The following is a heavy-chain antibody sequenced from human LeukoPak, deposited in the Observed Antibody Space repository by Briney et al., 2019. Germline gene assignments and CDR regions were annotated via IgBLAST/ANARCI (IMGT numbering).Heavy chain of an antibody. CDR2: ISRTSSYI. Sequence: GGSLRLSCAASGFTFSDYSMNWVRQAPGKGLEWVSSISRTSSYIYYADSVKGRFTISRDNAKNSLYLQMNSLRAEDTAAYYCASRSGYYYYYMDVWGKGTTVIVSS. CDR3: ASRSGYYYYYMDV. D-gene: IGHD2-15*01. V-gene: IGHV3-21*01. J-gene: IGHJ6*03. CDR1: GFTFSDYS.